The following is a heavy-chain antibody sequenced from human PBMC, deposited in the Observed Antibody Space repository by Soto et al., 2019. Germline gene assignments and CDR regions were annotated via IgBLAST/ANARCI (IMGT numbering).Heavy chain of an antibody. V-gene: IGHV4-59*01. CDR2: IYYSGST. D-gene: IGHD3-9*01. Sequence: SETLSLTCTVSGGSISSYYWSWIRQPPGKGLEWIGYIYYSGSTIYNPSLKSRVTISVDTSKNQFSLKLSSVTAADTAVYYCARTDNYYDILTGYYERWFDPWGQGTLVTVSS. CDR1: GGSISSYY. CDR3: ARTDNYYDILTGYYERWFDP. J-gene: IGHJ5*02.